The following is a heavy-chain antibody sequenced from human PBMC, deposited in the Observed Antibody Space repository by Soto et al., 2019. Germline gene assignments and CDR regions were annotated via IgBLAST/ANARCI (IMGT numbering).Heavy chain of an antibody. CDR3: AKDHQTYNWDYLFDS. V-gene: IGHV3-30*18. Sequence: GGSLRLSCAASGFTFSINDMHWVRQAPGRGLEWVAVISDDGNNKYYADSVKGRFTLSRDNSKNMVYLQMDSLRVEDTAVYYCAKDHQTYNWDYLFDSWGPGTLVTVSS. J-gene: IGHJ4*02. CDR1: GFTFSIND. CDR2: ISDDGNNK. D-gene: IGHD1-7*01.